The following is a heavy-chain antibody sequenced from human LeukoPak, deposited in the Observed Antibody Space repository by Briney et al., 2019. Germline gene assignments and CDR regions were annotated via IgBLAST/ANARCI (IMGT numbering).Heavy chain of an antibody. D-gene: IGHD5-12*01. V-gene: IGHV3-23*01. Sequence: GGSLRLSCAASQFTFSSSDMSWVRQAPGKGLEWVAAISHSGGATYYADSVKGRFTISRDNSKNTLYLQMTSLRAEDTAVYYCARGGGYAWDYWGQGTLVTVSS. CDR1: QFTFSSSD. CDR3: ARGGGYAWDY. J-gene: IGHJ4*02. CDR2: ISHSGGAT.